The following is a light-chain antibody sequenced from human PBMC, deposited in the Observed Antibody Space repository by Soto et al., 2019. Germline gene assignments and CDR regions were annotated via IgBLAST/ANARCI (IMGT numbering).Light chain of an antibody. CDR1: QGISNY. CDR2: AAS. J-gene: IGKJ1*01. Sequence: DIQMTQSPSSLSASVGDRVTITCRASQGISNYLAWYQQKPGTVPKLLISAASTLQTGVPSRFSGSGSGTDFTLTISSLQPGDVATYYCQKYDSAPRTFGQGTKVDIK. V-gene: IGKV1-27*01. CDR3: QKYDSAPRT.